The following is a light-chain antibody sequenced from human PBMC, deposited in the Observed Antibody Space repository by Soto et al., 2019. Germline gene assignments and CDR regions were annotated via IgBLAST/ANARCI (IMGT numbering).Light chain of an antibody. CDR1: SSNVGGYNY. V-gene: IGLV2-14*03. Sequence: QSALTQPASVSGSPGQSNTISCTGTSSNVGGYNYVSWYQQHPGKAPKLLIYDVSNRPSGVSSRFSASKSGNTASLTISGLQAEDEADYYCSSYTTSSTVVFGGGTKLTVL. J-gene: IGLJ2*01. CDR3: SSYTTSSTVV. CDR2: DVS.